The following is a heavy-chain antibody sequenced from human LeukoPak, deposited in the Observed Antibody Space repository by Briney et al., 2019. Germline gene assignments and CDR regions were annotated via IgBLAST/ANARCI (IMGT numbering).Heavy chain of an antibody. CDR1: GFTFSDYY. CDR2: ISSSGSTI. V-gene: IGHV3-11*04. J-gene: IGHJ4*02. Sequence: GGSLRLSCAASGFTFSDYYMSWIRQAQGKGLEWVSYISSSGSTIYYEDSVKGRFTISRDNAKNSLYLQMNSLRAEDTAVYYCARGEQRMWLLLPNYFDYWGQGTLVTVSS. D-gene: IGHD3-22*01. CDR3: ARGEQRMWLLLPNYFDY.